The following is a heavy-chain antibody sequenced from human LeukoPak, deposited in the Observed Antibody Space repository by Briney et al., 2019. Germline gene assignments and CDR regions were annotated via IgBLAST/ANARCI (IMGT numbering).Heavy chain of an antibody. CDR3: ARDYGERPRTDDY. J-gene: IGHJ4*02. D-gene: IGHD4-17*01. CDR2: INPNSGGT. CDR1: GYTFTSYG. V-gene: IGHV1-2*02. Sequence: ASVKVSCKASGYTFTSYGIGLVRQAPGQGLEWMGWINPNSGGTNYAQKFQGRVTMTRDTSISTAYMELSRLRSDDTAVYYCARDYGERPRTDDYWGQGTLVTVSS.